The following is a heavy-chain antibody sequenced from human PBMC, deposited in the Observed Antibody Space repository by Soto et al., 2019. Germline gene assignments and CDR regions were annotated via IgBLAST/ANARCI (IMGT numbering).Heavy chain of an antibody. CDR2: IYYSGST. V-gene: IGHV4-59*08. CDR1: GGSISSYY. J-gene: IGHJ4*02. Sequence: QVQLQESGPGLVKPSETLSLTCTVSGGSISSYYWSWIRQPPGKGLEWIGYIYYSGSTNYNPSLKSRVTISVDTSKNQFSLKLSSVTAADTAVYYCASTYSSGWYGDFDYWGQGTLVTVSS. D-gene: IGHD6-19*01. CDR3: ASTYSSGWYGDFDY.